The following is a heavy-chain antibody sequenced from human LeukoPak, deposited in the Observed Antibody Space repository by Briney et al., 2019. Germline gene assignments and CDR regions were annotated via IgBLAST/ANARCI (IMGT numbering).Heavy chain of an antibody. D-gene: IGHD3-16*01. Sequence: RGGSLRLSCAASGFAFNIYWMTWVRQAPGKGLEWVANMNQDGSGRYYVDSVKGRFTISRDNAKNSLYLQMNSLRAEDTAVYYCVTDQDREAFVWGQGTRVTVSS. CDR2: MNQDGSGR. CDR1: GFAFNIYW. V-gene: IGHV3-7*01. J-gene: IGHJ4*02. CDR3: VTDQDREAFV.